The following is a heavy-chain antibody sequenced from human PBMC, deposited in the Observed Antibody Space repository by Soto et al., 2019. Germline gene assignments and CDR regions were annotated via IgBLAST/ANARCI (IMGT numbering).Heavy chain of an antibody. D-gene: IGHD4-17*01. CDR1: GGSISSYY. V-gene: IGHV4-59*08. J-gene: IGHJ3*02. CDR2: IYYSGST. CDR3: ARTTVTPPGAFDI. Sequence: QVQLQESGPGLVKPSETLSLTCTVSGGSISSYYWSWIRQPPGKGLEWIGYIYYSGSTNYNPSLKSRVTISVDTSKNQFSLQLSSVTAADTAVYYCARTTVTPPGAFDIWGQGTMVTVSS.